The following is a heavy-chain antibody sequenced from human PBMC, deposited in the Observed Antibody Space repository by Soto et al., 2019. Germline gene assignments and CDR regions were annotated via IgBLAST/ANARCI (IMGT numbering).Heavy chain of an antibody. CDR3: ARVVPGAEAWFGP. D-gene: IGHD2-2*01. J-gene: IGHJ5*02. Sequence: ASVKVSCKTSGYTFSNYGITWVRQAPGQPLEWLGWISLYSDGTNYTQKFQGRVSMTTDTSTTTAYMELRSLRSDDTAVYYCARVVPGAEAWFGPWGQGTLVTVSS. CDR2: ISLYSDGT. V-gene: IGHV1-18*01. CDR1: GYTFSNYG.